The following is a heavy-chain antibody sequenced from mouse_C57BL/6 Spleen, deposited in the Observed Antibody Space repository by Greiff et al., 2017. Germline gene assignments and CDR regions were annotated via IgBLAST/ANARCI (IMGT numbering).Heavy chain of an antibody. D-gene: IGHD2-4*01. CDR1: GYTFTSYD. Sequence: QVQLKQSGPELVKPGASVKLSCKASGYTFTSYDINWVKQRPGQGLEWIGWIYPRDGSTKYNEKFKGKATLTVDTSSSTAYMELHSLTSEDSAVYFCARSIYYDYDVGYFDVWGTGTTVTVSS. J-gene: IGHJ1*03. CDR2: IYPRDGST. V-gene: IGHV1-85*01. CDR3: ARSIYYDYDVGYFDV.